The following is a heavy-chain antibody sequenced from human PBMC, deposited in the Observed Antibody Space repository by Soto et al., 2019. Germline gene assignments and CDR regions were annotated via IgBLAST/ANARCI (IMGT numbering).Heavy chain of an antibody. D-gene: IGHD2-15*01. J-gene: IGHJ5*02. Sequence: PVKVSCKSFGYTFSGYYMHWLRQTPGQGLERMGWINPNSGGTNYAQKFQGWVTMTRDTSISTAYMELSRLRSDDTAVYYCARGYLYCSGGSRYREDWFDPWGQGALVTVSS. CDR2: INPNSGGT. V-gene: IGHV1-2*04. CDR1: GYTFSGYY. CDR3: ARGYLYCSGGSRYREDWFDP.